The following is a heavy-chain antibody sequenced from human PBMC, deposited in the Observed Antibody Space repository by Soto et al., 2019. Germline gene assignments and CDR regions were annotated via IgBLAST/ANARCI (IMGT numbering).Heavy chain of an antibody. CDR3: ARDSSSTVTIDY. Sequence: GGSLRLSCAASGFTFSSYAMHWVRQAPGKGLEWVAVISYDGSNKYYADSVKGRFTISRDNSKNTLYLQMNSLRAEDTAVYYCARDSSSTVTIDYWGQGTLVTVSS. V-gene: IGHV3-30-3*01. CDR1: GFTFSSYA. CDR2: ISYDGSNK. D-gene: IGHD4-17*01. J-gene: IGHJ4*02.